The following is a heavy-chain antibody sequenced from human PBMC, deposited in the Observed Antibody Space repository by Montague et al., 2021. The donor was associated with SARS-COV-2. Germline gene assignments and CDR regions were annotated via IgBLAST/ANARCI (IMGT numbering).Heavy chain of an antibody. CDR1: GFTVNSNY. V-gene: IGHV3-53*01. J-gene: IGHJ3*02. D-gene: IGHD1-26*01. Sequence: SLRLSFAASGFTVNSNYMSWVRQAPGKGLEWVALIYSGGDTTYAVSVRDRFTISRDNSKNTLYLQMNSLRVEDTAVFYCARGGVGATWAFDIWGQGTTVTVSS. CDR2: IYSGGDT. CDR3: ARGGVGATWAFDI.